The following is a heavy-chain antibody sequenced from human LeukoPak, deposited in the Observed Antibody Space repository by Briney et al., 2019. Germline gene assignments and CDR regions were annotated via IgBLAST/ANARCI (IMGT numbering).Heavy chain of an antibody. V-gene: IGHV4-59*01. J-gene: IGHJ4*02. CDR3: ARDGYSYGLDY. CDR2: IYYSGGT. D-gene: IGHD5-18*01. Sequence: PSETLSLTCTVSSGSISSYYWSWIRQPPGKGLEWIGYIYYSGGTNYNPSLKSRVTISVDTSKNQFSLKLSSVTAADTAVYYCARDGYSYGLDYWGQGTLVTVSS. CDR1: SGSISSYY.